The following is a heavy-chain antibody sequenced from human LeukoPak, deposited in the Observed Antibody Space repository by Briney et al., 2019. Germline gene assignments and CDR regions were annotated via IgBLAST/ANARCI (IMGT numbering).Heavy chain of an antibody. V-gene: IGHV3-48*03. J-gene: IGHJ6*04. CDR1: GFSFSDYE. D-gene: IGHD3-10*02. CDR2: ISSSGSTI. CDR3: AELGITMIGGV. Sequence: PGGSLRLSCAASGFSFSDYEMNWVRQAPGKGLEWVSYISSSGSTIYYADSVKGRFTISRDNAKNSLYLQMNSLRAEDTAVYYCAELGITMIGGVWGKGTTVTISS.